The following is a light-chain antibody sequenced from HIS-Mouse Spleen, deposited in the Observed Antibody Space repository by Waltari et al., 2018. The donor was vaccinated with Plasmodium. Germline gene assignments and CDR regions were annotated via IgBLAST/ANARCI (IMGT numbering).Light chain of an antibody. CDR3: CSYAGSYTWV. CDR1: RSDVGGYNY. V-gene: IGLV2-11*01. J-gene: IGLJ3*02. CDR2: DVS. Sequence: QSALTQPRSVSASPGQSVTISCTGTRSDVGGYNYVSWYQQHPGKAPKLMIDDVSKRPSGVPDRFSGSKSGNTASLTISGLQAEDEADYYCCSYAGSYTWVFGGGTKLTVL.